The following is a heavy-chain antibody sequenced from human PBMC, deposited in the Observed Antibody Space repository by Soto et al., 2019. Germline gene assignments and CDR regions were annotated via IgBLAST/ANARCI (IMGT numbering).Heavy chain of an antibody. CDR2: IYYSGST. Sequence: SETLSLTCTVTGDSINNRSYYWGWIRQPPGKGLEWIGSIYYSGSTYNNPSLKSRVSMSVDKSKNQFSLKLRSVTAADTALYYCARQRTSVVTQAYFDSWGQGSLVTVSS. CDR1: GDSINNRSYY. V-gene: IGHV4-39*01. D-gene: IGHD2-21*02. CDR3: ARQRTSVVTQAYFDS. J-gene: IGHJ4*02.